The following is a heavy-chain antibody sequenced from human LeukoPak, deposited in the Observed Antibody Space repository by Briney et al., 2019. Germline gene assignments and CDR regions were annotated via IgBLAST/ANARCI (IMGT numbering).Heavy chain of an antibody. CDR2: LNSDGSIT. V-gene: IGHV3-74*01. CDR1: GFTFSTYW. D-gene: IGHD4-17*01. Sequence: PGGSLRLSYAASGFTFSTYWMHWVRQASGKGLVWVSGLNSDGSITGYVDSVKGRFTISRDNAKNTLYLQMNTLRGEDTAVYYCARGGYGAYMGWGQGNLVTVSS. J-gene: IGHJ4*02. CDR3: ARGGYGAYMG.